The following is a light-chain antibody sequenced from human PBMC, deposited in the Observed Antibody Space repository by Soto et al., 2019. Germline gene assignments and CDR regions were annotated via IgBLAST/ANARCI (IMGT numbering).Light chain of an antibody. J-gene: IGLJ2*01. CDR3: QTWGTGIEV. V-gene: IGLV4-69*01. CDR2: VKSDGSH. CDR1: SGRSSDT. Sequence: QSVLTQSPSASASLGASVKLTCTLSSGRSSDTIAWHQQQPEKGPRFLMKVKSDGSHNKGDGIPDRFSGSSSGAERYLTISSLQSEDEADYYCQTWGTGIEVFGGGTKLTVL.